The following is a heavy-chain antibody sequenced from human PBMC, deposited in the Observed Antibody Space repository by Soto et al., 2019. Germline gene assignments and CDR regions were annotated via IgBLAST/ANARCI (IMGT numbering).Heavy chain of an antibody. Sequence: PGGSLRLSCAASGFTFSNAWMSWVRQAPGKGLEWVGRIKSKTDGGTTDYAAPVKGRFTISRDDSKNTLYLQMNSLKTEDTAVYYCTTLYCSSTSCYVLTGYYYYMDVWGKGTTVTVSS. CDR3: TTLYCSSTSCYVLTGYYYYMDV. CDR2: IKSKTDGGTT. V-gene: IGHV3-15*01. D-gene: IGHD2-2*01. CDR1: GFTFSNAW. J-gene: IGHJ6*03.